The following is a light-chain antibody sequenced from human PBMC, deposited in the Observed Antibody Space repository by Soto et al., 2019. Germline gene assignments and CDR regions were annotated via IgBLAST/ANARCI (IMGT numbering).Light chain of an antibody. CDR2: EDD. CDR3: QVWDGYSDVV. CDR1: NIGIKS. J-gene: IGLJ2*01. V-gene: IGLV3-21*02. Sequence: SYELTQPPSVSVAPGQTARITCGGSNIGIKSVYWYQQKPGQAPVLVVYEDDDRPSGIPERFSGWNSGNTATLTISRVEAGYEADYYCQVWDGYSDVVFGGGTKVTVL.